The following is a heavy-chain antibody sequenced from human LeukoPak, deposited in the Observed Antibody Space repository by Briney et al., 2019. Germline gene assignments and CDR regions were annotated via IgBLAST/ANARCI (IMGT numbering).Heavy chain of an antibody. D-gene: IGHD3-10*01. CDR2: ISTNGGST. CDR1: VFSFSTYA. J-gene: IGHJ6*02. Sequence: PGGSLRLSCSASVFSFSTYAMHWVRQAPGKGLEYVSSISTNGGSTYYADSVKGRFTISRDNSKNTLYLQMSSLRAEDTAVYYSVKVTDSGPVFYYYGMDVWGQGTTVIVSS. CDR3: VKVTDSGPVFYYYGMDV. V-gene: IGHV3-64D*09.